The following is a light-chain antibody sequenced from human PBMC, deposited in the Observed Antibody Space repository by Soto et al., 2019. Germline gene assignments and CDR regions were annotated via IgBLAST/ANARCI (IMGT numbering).Light chain of an antibody. Sequence: QSVLTQPASVSGSPGQSITISCSGTGSDVGAYNYVSWYQQHPATAPKLMIYDVSNWPSGVSDRFSGSKSGNTASLTISGLQAEDEADYYCYSYTSSSTYVFGSGTKLTVL. CDR3: YSYTSSSTYV. CDR1: GSDVGAYNY. V-gene: IGLV2-14*01. CDR2: DVS. J-gene: IGLJ1*01.